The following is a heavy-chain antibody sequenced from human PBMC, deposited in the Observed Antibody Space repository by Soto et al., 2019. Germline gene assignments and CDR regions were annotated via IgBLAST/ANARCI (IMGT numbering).Heavy chain of an antibody. CDR1: GFTFTRYS. Sequence: TGGSLRLSCAASGFTFTRYSMNWVRQAPGKGLEWVSSISSTTNYIYYADSMKGRFTVSRDNAKNSLYLQMDSLTDEDTAVYYCARGPGTGHLFDYWGQGTLVTVSS. J-gene: IGHJ4*02. CDR3: ARGPGTGHLFDY. V-gene: IGHV3-21*01. D-gene: IGHD2-8*02. CDR2: ISSTTNYI.